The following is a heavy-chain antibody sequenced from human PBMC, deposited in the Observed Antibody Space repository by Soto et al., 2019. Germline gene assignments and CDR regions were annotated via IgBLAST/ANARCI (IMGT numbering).Heavy chain of an antibody. V-gene: IGHV3-7*01. J-gene: IGHJ4*02. CDR1: GFTFSSYW. CDR2: IKQDGSEK. D-gene: IGHD2-15*01. Sequence: GGSLRLSCAASGFTFSSYWMSWVRQAPGKGLEWVANIKQDGSEKYYVDYVKGRINISRDNAKNSLYLQMNSLRAEDTAVYYCARHVVFGYGGRTPDYWGQGTLVTVSS. CDR3: ARHVVFGYGGRTPDY.